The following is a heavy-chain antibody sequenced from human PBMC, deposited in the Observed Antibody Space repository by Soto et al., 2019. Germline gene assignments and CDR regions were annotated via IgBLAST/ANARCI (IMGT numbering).Heavy chain of an antibody. D-gene: IGHD6-19*01. CDR3: ARDRQQWLEPAGGALPF. CDR2: ISYAGNDN. J-gene: IGHJ3*01. V-gene: IGHV3-30-3*01. Sequence: GGSLRLSCAASGFTLSSYVMHWVRQSPGKGLEWVARISYAGNDNYYADSVKGRFTISRDNSKKTLYLQMTSLRADDTAVYYCARDRQQWLEPAGGALPFWGQGTMVTVSS. CDR1: GFTLSSYV.